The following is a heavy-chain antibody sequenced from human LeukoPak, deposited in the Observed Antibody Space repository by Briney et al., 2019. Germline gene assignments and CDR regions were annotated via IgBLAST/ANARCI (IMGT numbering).Heavy chain of an antibody. CDR3: ARVTVETATKRYFDY. CDR1: GVAISRNY. Sequence: SETLSLTCTVSGVAISRNYLSWIRPPPGKGPEWLGVIISTGTANSNPSLKGRVTLSIDTPKDQFSLRLRSVTAADTAVYYCARVTVETATKRYFDYWGQGARVTVSS. CDR2: IISTGTA. D-gene: IGHD2-21*02. J-gene: IGHJ4*02. V-gene: IGHV4-59*01.